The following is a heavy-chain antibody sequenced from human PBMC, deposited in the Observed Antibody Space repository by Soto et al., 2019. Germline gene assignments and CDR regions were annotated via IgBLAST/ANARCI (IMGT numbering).Heavy chain of an antibody. CDR3: AREGTAAIDY. Sequence: SETLSLTCTVSGGSISSYYWSWIRQPPGKGLEWIGYIYYSGSTNYNPSLKSRVTISVDTSKNQFSLKLSSVTAADTAVYYCAREGTAAIDYWGHGTLVTVSS. J-gene: IGHJ4*01. D-gene: IGHD2-2*02. CDR2: IYYSGST. CDR1: GGSISSYY. V-gene: IGHV4-59*01.